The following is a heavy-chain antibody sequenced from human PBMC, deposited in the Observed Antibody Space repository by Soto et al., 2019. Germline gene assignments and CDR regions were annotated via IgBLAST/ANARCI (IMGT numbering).Heavy chain of an antibody. CDR2: IYYSGST. D-gene: IGHD5-18*01. CDR3: AREYSYGIIDY. CDR1: GGSISSYY. V-gene: IGHV4-59*01. J-gene: IGHJ4*02. Sequence: SETLSLTCTVSGGSISSYYWSWIRQPPGKGLEWIGYIYYSGSTNYNPSLKSRVTISVDTSKNQFSLKLSSVTAADTAVYYCAREYSYGIIDYWGQGTLVTVSS.